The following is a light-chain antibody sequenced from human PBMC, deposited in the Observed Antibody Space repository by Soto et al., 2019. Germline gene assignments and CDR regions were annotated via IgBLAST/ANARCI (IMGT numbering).Light chain of an antibody. CDR3: HQYNFWPT. CDR1: QRVSSN. Sequence: ELVITQSPATLSLPPGVRATLSRRASQRVSSNLAWYTQKPGQSPRLLIYGTSTRATGIPARFSGSGSGTEFTLTISSLQSEDVAVYYCHQYNFWPTFGQGTKVDNK. CDR2: GTS. V-gene: IGKV3-15*01. J-gene: IGKJ1*01.